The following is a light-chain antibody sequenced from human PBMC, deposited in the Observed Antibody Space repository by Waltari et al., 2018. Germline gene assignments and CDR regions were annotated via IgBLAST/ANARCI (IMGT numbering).Light chain of an antibody. J-gene: IGKJ1*01. CDR3: QQYSTYPWT. V-gene: IGKV1-5*03. CDR1: QSISSW. CDR2: NVS. Sequence: DIQMTQSPSTRSAYVGDRVTLFCRASQSISSWLAWYQQRPGEAPNLLIYNVSNLETEVPSRFRGSGSGTLFTLTISSLQPDDFATYYCQQYSTYPWTFGQGTKVEI.